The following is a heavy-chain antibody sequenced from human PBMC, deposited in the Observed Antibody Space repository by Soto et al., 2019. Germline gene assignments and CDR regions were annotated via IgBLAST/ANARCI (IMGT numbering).Heavy chain of an antibody. V-gene: IGHV3-7*01. J-gene: IGHJ4*02. CDR1: EFTFSQRW. CDR3: ARGHYGRDY. D-gene: IGHD4-17*01. CDR2: IKPDGSEK. Sequence: EVHLVESGGGLVQPGGSLRLSCAASEFTFSQRWMSWVRQALGKGLEWVADIKPDGSEKYYVDSVKGRFTISRDNAKNSVYLQMNSLRAEDTAVYYCARGHYGRDYWGQGTLVTVSS.